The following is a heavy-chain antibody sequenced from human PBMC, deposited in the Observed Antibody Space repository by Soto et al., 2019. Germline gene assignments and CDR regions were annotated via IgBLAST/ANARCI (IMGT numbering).Heavy chain of an antibody. CDR3: AKATATGGGAFDI. D-gene: IGHD2-8*02. CDR1: GFTCSSYD. Sequence: GSLRLSCAASGFTCSSYDMSWVRRAPGKGLEWVSTILAGGSTYYADSVKGRLTISRDNSKNTVYLQMNSLTAGDTAVYYCAKATATGGGAFDICGQGTMVTVSS. CDR2: ILAGGST. J-gene: IGHJ3*02. V-gene: IGHV3-23*01.